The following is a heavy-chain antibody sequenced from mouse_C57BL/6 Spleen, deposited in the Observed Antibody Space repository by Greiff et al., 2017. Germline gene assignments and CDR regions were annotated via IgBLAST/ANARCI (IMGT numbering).Heavy chain of an antibody. Sequence: EVQVVESGGGLVKPGGSLKLSCAASGFTFSSYAMSWVRQTPEKRLEWVATISDGGSYTYYPDNVKGRFTISRDNAKNNLYLQMSHLKSEDTAMYYCARANDYDDFDYWGQGTTLTVSS. CDR3: ARANDYDDFDY. V-gene: IGHV5-4*01. D-gene: IGHD2-4*01. CDR1: GFTFSSYA. J-gene: IGHJ2*01. CDR2: ISDGGSYT.